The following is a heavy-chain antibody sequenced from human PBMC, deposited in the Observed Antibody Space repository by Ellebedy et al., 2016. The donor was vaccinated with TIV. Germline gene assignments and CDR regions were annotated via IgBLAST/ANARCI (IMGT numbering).Heavy chain of an antibody. Sequence: GESLKISCKSSGYSFTSYWIGWVRQMPGKGLEWMGIIYPADSNVKYSPSFQGQVTISVDKSTSTAYLQWSSLKASDTAMYYCARSVDSSWGQDYWGQGTLVTVSS. J-gene: IGHJ4*02. V-gene: IGHV5-51*01. CDR3: ARSVDSSWGQDY. CDR2: IYPADSNV. CDR1: GYSFTSYW. D-gene: IGHD6-13*01.